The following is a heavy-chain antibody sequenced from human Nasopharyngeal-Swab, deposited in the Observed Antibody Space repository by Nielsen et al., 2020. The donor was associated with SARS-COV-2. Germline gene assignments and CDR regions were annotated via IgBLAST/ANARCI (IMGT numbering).Heavy chain of an antibody. D-gene: IGHD4-17*01. J-gene: IGHJ4*02. CDR1: GFTFSSYW. Sequence: GGSLRLSCAASGFTFSSYWMHWVRQAPGKGLVWVSRINSDGSSTSYADSVKGRFTISRDNAKNTLYLQMNSLRAEDTAVYYCAIISHVYGDFFDYWGQGTLVTVSS. CDR2: INSDGSST. V-gene: IGHV3-74*01. CDR3: AIISHVYGDFFDY.